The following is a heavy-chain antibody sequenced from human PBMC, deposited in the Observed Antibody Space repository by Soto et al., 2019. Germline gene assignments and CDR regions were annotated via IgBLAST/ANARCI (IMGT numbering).Heavy chain of an antibody. D-gene: IGHD3-22*01. Sequence: GGSLRLSCAASGFTFSSYGMHWVRQAPGKGLEWVAVISYDGSNKYYADSVKGRFTISRDNSKNTLYLQMNSLRAEDTAVYYCAKVISGSPAFDIWGQGTMVTVSS. CDR2: ISYDGSNK. J-gene: IGHJ3*02. CDR3: AKVISGSPAFDI. CDR1: GFTFSSYG. V-gene: IGHV3-30*18.